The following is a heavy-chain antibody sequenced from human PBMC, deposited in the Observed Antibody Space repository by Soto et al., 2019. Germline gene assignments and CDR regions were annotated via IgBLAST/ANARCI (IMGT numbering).Heavy chain of an antibody. CDR2: IFHSGSI. CDR1: GSSITSGGHY. V-gene: IGHV4-31*03. Sequence: QVQLQESGPGLVKPSQTLSLTCTVSGSSITSGGHYWGWIRQLPGKGLDWIAYIFHSGSISYNPSLKSRLTISVDTSKNQFSLKLSSATAADTAVYYCARGGQEDNYFDPWGQGTLVTVSS. CDR3: ARGGQEDNYFDP. J-gene: IGHJ5*02.